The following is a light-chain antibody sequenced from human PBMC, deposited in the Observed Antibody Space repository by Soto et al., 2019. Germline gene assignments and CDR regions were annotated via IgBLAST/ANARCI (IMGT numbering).Light chain of an antibody. CDR3: SSYTISSTYV. CDR2: DVS. J-gene: IGLJ1*01. CDR1: SSDVGGYNY. V-gene: IGLV2-14*01. Sequence: QSVLTQPASVSGSPGQSIAISCTGTSSDVGGYNYVSWYQQHPGKAPKLLINDVSNRPSGVSSRFSGSKSGNTASLTISGRQAEDEADYYCSSYTISSTYVFGTGTKVTVL.